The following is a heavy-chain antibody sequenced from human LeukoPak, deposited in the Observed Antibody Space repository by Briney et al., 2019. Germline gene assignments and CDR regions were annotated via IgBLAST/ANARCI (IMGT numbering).Heavy chain of an antibody. V-gene: IGHV3-23*01. CDR2: ISGSGGST. D-gene: IGHD3-22*01. Sequence: PSGGSLRLSCAASGFTFSSYAMSWVRQAPGKGLEWVSAISGSGGSTYYADSVKGRFTISRDNSKNTLYLQMNSLRAEDTAVYYCAKDLDYYDSSGLDYWGQGTLVTVSS. J-gene: IGHJ4*02. CDR3: AKDLDYYDSSGLDY. CDR1: GFTFSSYA.